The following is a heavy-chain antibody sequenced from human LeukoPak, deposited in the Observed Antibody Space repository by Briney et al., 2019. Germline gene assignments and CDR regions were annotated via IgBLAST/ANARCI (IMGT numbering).Heavy chain of an antibody. Sequence: GEPLKISFKGSGSSFTSYWIGWVRQMPGKGLEWMEIIYPGDSDTRYSPSFQGQVTISADKSISTAYLQWSSLKASDTAMYYCARQPNYYGSGSYGDNWFDPWGQGTLVTVSS. J-gene: IGHJ5*02. CDR3: ARQPNYYGSGSYGDNWFDP. V-gene: IGHV5-51*01. D-gene: IGHD3-10*01. CDR2: IYPGDSDT. CDR1: GSSFTSYW.